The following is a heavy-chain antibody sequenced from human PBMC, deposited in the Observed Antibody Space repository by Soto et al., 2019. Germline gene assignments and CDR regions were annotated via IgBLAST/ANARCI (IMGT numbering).Heavy chain of an antibody. D-gene: IGHD3-3*01. V-gene: IGHV3-23*01. CDR3: AKVTIFGVVPADYFDY. J-gene: IGHJ4*02. CDR2: ISGSGGST. CDR1: GFAFSSYA. Sequence: GGSLRLSCAASGFAFSSYAMSWFRQAPGKGLEWVSAISGSGGSTYYADSVKGRFTISRDNSKNTLYLQMNSLRAEDTAVYYCAKVTIFGVVPADYFDYWGQGTLVTVSS.